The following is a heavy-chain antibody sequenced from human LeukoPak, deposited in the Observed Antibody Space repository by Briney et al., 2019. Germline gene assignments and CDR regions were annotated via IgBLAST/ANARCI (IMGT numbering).Heavy chain of an antibody. V-gene: IGHV3-7*05. J-gene: IGHJ4*02. Sequence: GGSLRLSCVASRFVFSRFWMAWVRLAPGKGLEWVATIKEDGSAKSYVDSVKGRFTISRDNAKNSLYLQLNSMRAEDTAVYYCARDYYGSGSYFDYWGQGALVTVSS. CDR1: RFVFSRFW. CDR3: ARDYYGSGSYFDY. CDR2: IKEDGSAK. D-gene: IGHD3-10*01.